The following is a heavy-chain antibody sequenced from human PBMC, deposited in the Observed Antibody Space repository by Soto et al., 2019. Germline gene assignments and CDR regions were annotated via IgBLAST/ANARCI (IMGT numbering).Heavy chain of an antibody. CDR1: GFNFSDYA. Sequence: GGPLRLSCAASGFNFSDYAMHWVRQAPGKGLEWVAVIWHDGTNKYYADSVKGRFTISRDNSKNTLSLQMNSLRADDTAVYYCARPALLVTTFDYWGQGALVTVSS. J-gene: IGHJ4*02. CDR2: IWHDGTNK. V-gene: IGHV3-33*01. CDR3: ARPALLVTTFDY. D-gene: IGHD2-21*02.